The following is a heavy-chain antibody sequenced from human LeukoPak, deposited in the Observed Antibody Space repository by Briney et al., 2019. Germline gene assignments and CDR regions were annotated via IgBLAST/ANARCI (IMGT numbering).Heavy chain of an antibody. Sequence: SETLSLTCAVYGGSFSGYYWSWIRQPPGMGLEWIGEINHSGSTNYNPSLKSRVTISVDTSKNQFSLKLSSVTAADTAVYYCAAYSYGYLYYFDYWGQGTLVTVSS. D-gene: IGHD5-18*01. V-gene: IGHV4-34*01. CDR3: AAYSYGYLYYFDY. CDR1: GGSFSGYY. J-gene: IGHJ4*02. CDR2: INHSGST.